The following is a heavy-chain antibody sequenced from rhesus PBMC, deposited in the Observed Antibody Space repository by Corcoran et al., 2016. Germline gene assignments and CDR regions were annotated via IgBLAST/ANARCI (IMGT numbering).Heavy chain of an antibody. V-gene: IGHV4-65*01. J-gene: IGHJ2*01. CDR2: ISGSSGRT. Sequence: QVQLQESGPGLVKPSETLSLTCAVSGGSISSSNWWSWLRQPPGNGREGIWYISGSSGRTYYKPTLKSRDTISTDTAKKQFSRKLSSVTAADTAVYYCASPTTDWYFDLWGPGTPITISS. D-gene: IGHD4-29*01. CDR1: GGSISSSNW. CDR3: ASPTTDWYFDL.